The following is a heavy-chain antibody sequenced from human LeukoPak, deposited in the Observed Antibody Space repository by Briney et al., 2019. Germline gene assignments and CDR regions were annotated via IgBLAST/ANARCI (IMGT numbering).Heavy chain of an antibody. CDR1: GGSISSSSYY. V-gene: IGHV4-39*01. CDR2: IFYNGDT. D-gene: IGHD5-24*01. CDR3: VTADREDAYNHRIDY. J-gene: IGHJ4*02. Sequence: SETLSLTCTVSGGSISSSSYYWGWIRQPPGKGLEWIGSIFYNGDTYYNPSLKSRITISVYTSKNQFSLKLSSVTAADTAVYYCVTADREDAYNHRIDYWGQGTLVTVSS.